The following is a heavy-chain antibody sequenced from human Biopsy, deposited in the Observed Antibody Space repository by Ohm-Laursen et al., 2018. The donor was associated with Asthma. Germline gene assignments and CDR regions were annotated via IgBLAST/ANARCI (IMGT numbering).Heavy chain of an antibody. V-gene: IGHV4-39*01. CDR2: IYYSGST. J-gene: IGHJ4*02. CDR1: GGCISSSSYY. Sequence: TLSLTCRVSGGCISSSSYYWGWIRRPPGKGLEFIGTIYYSGSTYYNPSLKSRVTLSVDASKNQFSLKLTSVTAADTAVYYCVSPPGYWGQGTRVTVSS. CDR3: VSPPGY.